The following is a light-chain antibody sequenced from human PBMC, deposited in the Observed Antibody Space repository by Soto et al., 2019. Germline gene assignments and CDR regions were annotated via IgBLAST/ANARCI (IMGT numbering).Light chain of an antibody. Sequence: DVVMTQTPLSLSVAPGQPASISCQSSQSLLHITGETFLFWYLQKPGQSPQLLIYEVSTRVSGVPDRFSGSGSVTDFTLEISRVETDDVVIYYCMQSTQLPPTFGQGTRLGIE. J-gene: IGKJ5*01. CDR1: QSLLHITGETF. CDR2: EVS. V-gene: IGKV2D-29*02. CDR3: MQSTQLPPT.